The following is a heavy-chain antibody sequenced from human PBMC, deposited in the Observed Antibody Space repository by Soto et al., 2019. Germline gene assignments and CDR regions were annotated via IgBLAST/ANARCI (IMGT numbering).Heavy chain of an antibody. D-gene: IGHD1-7*01. Sequence: RASVKVSCKASGDTFTGYYMHWVRQAPGQGLEWMGWINPTSGGTNYAQKFQGRVTMTRDTSISTAYMELSRLRSDDTAVYYCASSYKWNYSGAFDLWGQGTMVTVSS. CDR1: GDTFTGYY. CDR3: ASSYKWNYSGAFDL. J-gene: IGHJ3*01. V-gene: IGHV1-2*02. CDR2: INPTSGGT.